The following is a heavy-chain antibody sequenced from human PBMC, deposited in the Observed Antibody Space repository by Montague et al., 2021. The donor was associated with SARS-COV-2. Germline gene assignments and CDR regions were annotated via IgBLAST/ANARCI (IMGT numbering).Heavy chain of an antibody. CDR3: AAQCRGGYCSSSSCYVWFDL. V-gene: IGHV4-39*01. D-gene: IGHD2-2*01. J-gene: IGHJ5*02. CDR1: GGSISSSGYY. CDR2: IHYSGST. Sequence: SETLSLTCTVSGGSISSSGYYWGWIRQHPGKGLEWIGSIHYSGSTYYNPSLKSRVTISVDTSKKHFSLKLSSVTAADTAVYFCAAQCRGGYCSSSSCYVWFDLWGQGTLVTVSS.